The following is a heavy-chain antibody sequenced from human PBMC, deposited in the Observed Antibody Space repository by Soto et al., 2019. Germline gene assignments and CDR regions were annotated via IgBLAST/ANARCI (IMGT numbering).Heavy chain of an antibody. Sequence: GGSLRLSCVASGFTFSNYWMHWVRQAPGKGLVWVSRISPDGSNTNYADSVKGRFTISRDNAKNTLYLQMNSLRAEDTAVYYCAKYFVLWFGELLRQNQYYFDYWGQGTLVTVSS. CDR3: AKYFVLWFGELLRQNQYYFDY. CDR1: GFTFSNYW. D-gene: IGHD3-10*01. V-gene: IGHV3-74*01. J-gene: IGHJ4*02. CDR2: ISPDGSNT.